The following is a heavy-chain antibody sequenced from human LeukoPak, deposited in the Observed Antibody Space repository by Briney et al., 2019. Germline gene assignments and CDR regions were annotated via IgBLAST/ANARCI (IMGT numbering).Heavy chain of an antibody. CDR2: IYYSGST. J-gene: IGHJ4*02. D-gene: IGHD3-22*01. V-gene: IGHV4-59*01. Sequence: SETLSLTCTVSGGSINNYYWSWIRQPPGKGLEWIGYIYYSGSTNYNPSLKSRVTISVDTSKNQFSLKLSSVTAADTAVYYCATLRGNYYDSSGYYSWDYWGQGTLVTVSS. CDR1: GGSINNYY. CDR3: ATLRGNYYDSSGYYSWDY.